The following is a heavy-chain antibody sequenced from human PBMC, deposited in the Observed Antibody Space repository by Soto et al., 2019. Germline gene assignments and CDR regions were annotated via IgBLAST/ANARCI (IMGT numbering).Heavy chain of an antibody. J-gene: IGHJ4*02. CDR2: ISYDGSNK. CDR1: GFTFSSYA. Sequence: GGSLRLSCAASGFTFSSYAMHWVRQAPGKGLEWVAVISYDGSNKYYADSVKGRFTISRDNSKNTLYLQMNSLRAEDTAVNYCARDKRDLRFLEWSYYFDFWGQGTLVTVSS. V-gene: IGHV3-30-3*01. D-gene: IGHD3-3*01. CDR3: ARDKRDLRFLEWSYYFDF.